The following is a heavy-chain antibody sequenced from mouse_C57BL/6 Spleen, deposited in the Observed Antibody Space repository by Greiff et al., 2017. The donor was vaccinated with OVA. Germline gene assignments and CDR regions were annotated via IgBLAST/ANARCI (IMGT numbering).Heavy chain of an antibody. CDR2: IYPSDSET. CDR3: ARGWLGGAMDY. CDR1: GYTFTSYW. J-gene: IGHJ4*01. Sequence: QVQLKQPGAELVRPGSSVKLSCKASGYTFTSYWMDWVKQRPGQGLEWIGNIYPSDSETHYNQKFKDKATLTVDKSSSTAYMQLSSLTSEDSAVYYCARGWLGGAMDYWGQGTSVTVSS. V-gene: IGHV1-61*01. D-gene: IGHD2-3*01.